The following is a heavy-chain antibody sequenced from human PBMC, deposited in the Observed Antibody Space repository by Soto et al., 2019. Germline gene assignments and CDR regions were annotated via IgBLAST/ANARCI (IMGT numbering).Heavy chain of an antibody. CDR2: ISGSGGST. CDR3: APTPITFGGVIVPYYYYGMDV. Sequence: VQLLESGGGLVQPGGSLRLSCAASGFTFSSYAMSWVRQAPGKGLEWVSAISGSGGSTYYADSVKGRFTISRDNSKNTLYLQMNSLRAEDTAVYYCAPTPITFGGVIVPYYYYGMDVWGQGTTVTVSS. V-gene: IGHV3-23*01. D-gene: IGHD3-16*02. J-gene: IGHJ6*02. CDR1: GFTFSSYA.